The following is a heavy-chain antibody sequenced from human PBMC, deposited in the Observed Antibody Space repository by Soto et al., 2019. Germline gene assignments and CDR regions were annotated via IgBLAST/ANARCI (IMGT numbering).Heavy chain of an antibody. CDR1: CGSIISNNW. Sequence: SETLSLTCAFSCGSIISNNWWSWVRQPPGRGLEWIGEIYHSGTTNYNPSFKSRVTISLDKSKNQFSLKLTSVTAADTAVYYCASATTFNYYYYGMDVWGQGTTVTVSS. CDR2: IYHSGTT. V-gene: IGHV4-4*02. J-gene: IGHJ6*02. CDR3: ASATTFNYYYYGMDV. D-gene: IGHD1-26*01.